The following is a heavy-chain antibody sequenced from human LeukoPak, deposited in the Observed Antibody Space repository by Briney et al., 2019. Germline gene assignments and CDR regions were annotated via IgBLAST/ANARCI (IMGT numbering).Heavy chain of an antibody. CDR1: GITARNNY. CDR2: IKQDGSEK. D-gene: IGHD1-14*01. CDR3: ARNQRRLDY. J-gene: IGHJ4*02. V-gene: IGHV3-7*01. Sequence: PGGSLRLSCAASGITARNNYMAWVRQAPGKGLEWVANIKQDGSEKYYVDSVKGRFTISRDNAKNSLYLQVNSLRAEDTAVYYCARNQRRLDYWGQGTLVTVSS.